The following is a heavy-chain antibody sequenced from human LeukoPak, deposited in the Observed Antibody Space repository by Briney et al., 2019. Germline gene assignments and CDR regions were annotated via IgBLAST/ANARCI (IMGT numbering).Heavy chain of an antibody. Sequence: GRSLRLSCAASGFTFSSYWMHWVREGPGKGLVWVSRINSDGSSTSYADSVKGRFTISRDNAKNTLYLQMNSLRAEDTAVYYCARDPPGYSFDYWGQGTLVTVSS. CDR3: ARDPPGYSFDY. J-gene: IGHJ4*02. D-gene: IGHD2-15*01. CDR1: GFTFSSYW. CDR2: INSDGSST. V-gene: IGHV3-74*01.